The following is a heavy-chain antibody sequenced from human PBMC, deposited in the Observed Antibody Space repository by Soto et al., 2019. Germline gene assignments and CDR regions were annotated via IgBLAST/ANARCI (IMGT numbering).Heavy chain of an antibody. J-gene: IGHJ6*02. CDR1: GYTFTSYY. V-gene: IGHV1-46*01. CDR3: ARVGSGPSRMYYGMDV. D-gene: IGHD3-3*01. Sequence: GASVKVSCKASGYTFTSYYMHWVRQAPGQGLEWMGIINPSGGSTSYAQKFQGRVTMTRDTSTSTVYMELSSLRSEDTAVYYCARVGSGPSRMYYGMDVWGQGTTVTVSS. CDR2: INPSGGST.